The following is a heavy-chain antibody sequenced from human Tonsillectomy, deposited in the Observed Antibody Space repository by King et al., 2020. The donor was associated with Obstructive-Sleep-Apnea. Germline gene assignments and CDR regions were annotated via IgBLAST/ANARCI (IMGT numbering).Heavy chain of an antibody. CDR2: IAANTGNP. CDR3: ARMGGGIKWSFDY. Sequence: VQLVESASELRKPGASVRVSCKASGYSFTTSAMHWVRQAPGQGLEWMGLIAANTGNPTYAQGFTGRLVFSLDTSASTAYLQITSLEADDTAFYYCARMGGGIKWSFDYWGQGTQVTVSS. V-gene: IGHV7-4-1*02. J-gene: IGHJ4*02. CDR1: GYSFTTSA. D-gene: IGHD3-16*01.